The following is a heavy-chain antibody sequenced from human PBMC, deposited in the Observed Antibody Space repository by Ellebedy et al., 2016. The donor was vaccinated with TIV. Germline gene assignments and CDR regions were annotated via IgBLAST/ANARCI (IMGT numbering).Heavy chain of an antibody. D-gene: IGHD2-15*01. CDR1: GFTFSSYA. CDR3: AKDRRYCSGDSCYYYFDY. J-gene: IGHJ4*02. V-gene: IGHV3-30-3*01. Sequence: GGSLRLSCAASGFTFSSYAMHWVRQAPGKGLEWVAVISYDGSNKYYADSVKGRFTISRDNSKNTLYLQMNSLRAGDTAVYYCAKDRRYCSGDSCYYYFDYWGQGTLVTVSS. CDR2: ISYDGSNK.